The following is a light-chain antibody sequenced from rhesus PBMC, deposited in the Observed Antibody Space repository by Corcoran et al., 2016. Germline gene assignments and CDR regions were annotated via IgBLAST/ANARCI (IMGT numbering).Light chain of an antibody. V-gene: IGKV3-42*03. J-gene: IGKJ1*01. CDR3: HQYSNWWS. Sequence: EIVLTQSPATLSLSPGERAILSCRASQSVSRSLVWYQQKLDQPPRLLIYATSNRAPGTPDRFSGSGSGTDFTLTISSLEPEDFAVYYCHQYSNWWSFGQGTKVEIK. CDR1: QSVSRS. CDR2: ATS.